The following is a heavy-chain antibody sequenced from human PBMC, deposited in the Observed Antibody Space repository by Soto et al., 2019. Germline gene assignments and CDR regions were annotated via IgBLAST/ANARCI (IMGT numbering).Heavy chain of an antibody. D-gene: IGHD6-19*01. J-gene: IGHJ4*02. CDR3: ARGGRGGSIAVSGTRGVDY. V-gene: IGHV1-46*03. CDR2: INPTNGGT. Sequence: QVQLVQSGAEVKKPGASVKVSCKASGYTFTRYFMHWVRQAPGQGLEWMGRINPTNGGTSYAQKYQGRNTMTRETSARTVYMEGSSLRYGDTAVYYCARGGRGGSIAVSGTRGVDYWGPGTLVNVFS. CDR1: GYTFTRYF.